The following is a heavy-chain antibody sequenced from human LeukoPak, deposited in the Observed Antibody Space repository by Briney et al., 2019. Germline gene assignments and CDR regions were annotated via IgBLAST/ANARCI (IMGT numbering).Heavy chain of an antibody. CDR2: MHAGNGNT. CDR1: GYRFISHY. Sequence: ASVKVSCKASGYRFISHYIHWVRQAPGQGPEWLGWMHAGNGNTRYPEKFEGRVTMTRDTSSNAAYMDLTSLRSDDTAVYYCAREGSYCVGGDCYSFDFWGQGTLVTVSS. D-gene: IGHD2-21*02. J-gene: IGHJ4*02. V-gene: IGHV1-2*02. CDR3: AREGSYCVGGDCYSFDF.